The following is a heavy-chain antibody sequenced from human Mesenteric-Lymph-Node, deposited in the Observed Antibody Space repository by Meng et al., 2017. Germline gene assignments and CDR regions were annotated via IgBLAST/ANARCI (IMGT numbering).Heavy chain of an antibody. CDR2: SYYVGSP. J-gene: IGHJ4*02. D-gene: IGHD3-22*01. CDR1: SHSYSSTTC. Sequence: GPRQLLPSVSSPSPCPCLSHSYSSTTCSVWIRAPAWKRLEWIGYSYYVGSPPYNPSLKSRVPMSVDTSKNQFSLNLNSVNAVDTAVYYCARNVPGTSAYYDWGQGTLVTVSS. V-gene: IGHV4-28*01. CDR3: ARNVPGTSAYYD.